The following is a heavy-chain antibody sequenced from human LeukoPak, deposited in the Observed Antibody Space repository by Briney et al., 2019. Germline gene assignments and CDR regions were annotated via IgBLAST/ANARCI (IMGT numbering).Heavy chain of an antibody. Sequence: PSETLSLTCTVSGGSISSSSYYWGWIRQPPGKGLEWIGSIYYSGSTYYNPSLKSRVTISVDTSKNQFSLKLSSVTAADTAVYYCARGEVLRYFDWLLDWGQGTLVTVSS. V-gene: IGHV4-39*01. CDR3: ARGEVLRYFDWLLD. CDR2: IYYSGST. J-gene: IGHJ4*02. D-gene: IGHD3-9*01. CDR1: GGSISSSSYY.